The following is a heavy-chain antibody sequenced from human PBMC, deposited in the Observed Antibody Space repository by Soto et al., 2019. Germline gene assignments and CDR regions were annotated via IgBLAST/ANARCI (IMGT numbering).Heavy chain of an antibody. Sequence: EVQLVESGGGLVQPGGSLRLSCAASGFTFSSYAMNWVRQAPGKGLEWVSYISSSGSTIYYADSVKGRFTITRDNAKNSLYLQMSSLRAEDTAVYYCARGGGTRYYYYYGMDVWGQGTTVTVSS. J-gene: IGHJ6*02. V-gene: IGHV3-48*03. D-gene: IGHD3-16*01. CDR1: GFTFSSYA. CDR3: ARGGGTRYYYYYGMDV. CDR2: ISSSGSTI.